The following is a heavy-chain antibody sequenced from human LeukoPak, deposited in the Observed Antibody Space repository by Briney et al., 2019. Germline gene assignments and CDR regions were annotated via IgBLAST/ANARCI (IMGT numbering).Heavy chain of an antibody. J-gene: IGHJ4*02. Sequence: ASVKVSCKASGYTFTSYDINWLQQATGQGLEWMGWMNPNSGNTGYAQKFQGRVTMTRNTSISTAYMELSSLRSEDTAVYYCARAPTVTRNGYYFDYWGQGTLVTVSS. D-gene: IGHD4-17*01. CDR1: GYTFTSYD. CDR2: MNPNSGNT. CDR3: ARAPTVTRNGYYFDY. V-gene: IGHV1-8*01.